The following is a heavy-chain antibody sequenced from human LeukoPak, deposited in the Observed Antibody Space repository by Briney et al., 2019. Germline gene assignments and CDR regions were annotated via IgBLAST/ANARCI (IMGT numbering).Heavy chain of an antibody. CDR2: IIPIFGTA. D-gene: IGHD6-19*01. Sequence: ASVKVSCKASGGTFSSYAISWVRQAPGQGLEWMGGIIPIFGTANYAQKFQGRVTITTDESTSTAYMELSSLRSEDTAVYYCARNDGRPTYSSGWANDYWGQGTLVTVSS. CDR3: ARNDGRPTYSSGWANDY. J-gene: IGHJ4*02. V-gene: IGHV1-69*05. CDR1: GGTFSSYA.